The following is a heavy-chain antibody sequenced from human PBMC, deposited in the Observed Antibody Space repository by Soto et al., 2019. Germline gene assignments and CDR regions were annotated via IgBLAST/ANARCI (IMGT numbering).Heavy chain of an antibody. CDR1: GGSIYTYS. J-gene: IGHJ4*02. D-gene: IGHD1-26*01. CDR2: IYSSGSA. CDR3: ATIVGANDY. V-gene: IGHV4-4*07. Sequence: SETLSLTCTVSGGSIYTYSWTWNRQPAGKGLEWIGHIYSSGSANYNPSLKSRVSMSVDTSKNQFSLKLNSVTAADTAVYYCATIVGANDYWGQGTLVTVSS.